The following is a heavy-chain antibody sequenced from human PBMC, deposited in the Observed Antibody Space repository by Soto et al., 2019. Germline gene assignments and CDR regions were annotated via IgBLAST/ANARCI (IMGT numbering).Heavy chain of an antibody. CDR3: ARRGPLAAAGNNWFDP. V-gene: IGHV4-30-2*03. Sequence: PSETLSLTCAVSGGSISSGGYSWSWIRQPPGKGLEWIGYIYYSGSTYYNPSLKSRVTISVDTSKNQFSLKLSSVTAADTAVYYCARRGPLAAAGNNWFDPWGQGTLVTVSS. J-gene: IGHJ5*02. CDR1: GGSISSGGYS. D-gene: IGHD6-13*01. CDR2: IYYSGST.